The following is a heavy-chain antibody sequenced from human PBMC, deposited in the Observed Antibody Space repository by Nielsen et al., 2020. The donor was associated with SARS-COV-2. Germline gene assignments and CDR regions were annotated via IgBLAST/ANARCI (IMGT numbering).Heavy chain of an antibody. Sequence: GGSLRFSCVASGFTFSNYAMHWVRQAPGKGLEWVAVIWYDGSNKYYADSVKGRFTISRDNSKNTLYLQMNSLRAEDTAVYYCARVGGSGWYSDAFDIWGQGTMVTVSS. CDR2: IWYDGSNK. D-gene: IGHD6-19*01. CDR1: GFTFSNYA. V-gene: IGHV3-33*01. J-gene: IGHJ3*02. CDR3: ARVGGSGWYSDAFDI.